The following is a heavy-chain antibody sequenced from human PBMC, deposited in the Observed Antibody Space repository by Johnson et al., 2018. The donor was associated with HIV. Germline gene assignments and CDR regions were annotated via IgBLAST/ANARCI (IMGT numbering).Heavy chain of an antibody. CDR2: ISYDGSNK. D-gene: IGHD1-26*01. CDR1: GFTFSDFR. CDR3: AKDRGSPGIPAAFDI. Sequence: QVQLVESGGGVVQPGGSLRLSCAASGFTFSDFRMSWVRQAPGRGLEWVAVISYDGSNKYYADSVKGRCTISRDNSKNTRYLQMNSRRAEYTAVYYCAKDRGSPGIPAAFDIWGQGTMVTVSP. J-gene: IGHJ3*02. V-gene: IGHV3-30*19.